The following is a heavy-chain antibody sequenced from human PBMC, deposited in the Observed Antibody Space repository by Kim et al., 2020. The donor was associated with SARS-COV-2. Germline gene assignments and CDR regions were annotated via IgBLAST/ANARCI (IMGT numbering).Heavy chain of an antibody. CDR3: ARDPLRGTGTPDY. CDR2: INPNSGGT. V-gene: IGHV1-2*06. D-gene: IGHD1-1*01. Sequence: ASVKVSCKASGYTFTGYYMHWVRQAPGQGLEWMGRINPNSGGTNYAQKFQGRVTMTRDTSISTAYMELSRLRSDDTAVYYCARDPLRGTGTPDYWGQGTLVTVSS. CDR1: GYTFTGYY. J-gene: IGHJ4*02.